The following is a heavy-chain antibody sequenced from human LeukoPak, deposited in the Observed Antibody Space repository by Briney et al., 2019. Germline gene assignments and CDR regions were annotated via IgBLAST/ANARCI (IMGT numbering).Heavy chain of an antibody. D-gene: IGHD2-2*01. CDR2: FYHGVGT. CDR3: ARGTTRLCPDY. V-gene: IGHV4-39*07. J-gene: IGHJ4*02. Sequence: PSETLSLTCTISGGSISSPSFYWGWIRQPPGKGLEWIGSFYHGVGTYYNPSLKSRVTMSADTSKNQFSLKLSSVTAADTAVYYCARGTTRLCPDYWGQGTLVTVSS. CDR1: GGSISSPSFY.